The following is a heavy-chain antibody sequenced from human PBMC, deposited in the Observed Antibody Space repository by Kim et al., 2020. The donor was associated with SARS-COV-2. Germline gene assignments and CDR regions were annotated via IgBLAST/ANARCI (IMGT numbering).Heavy chain of an antibody. D-gene: IGHD2-2*01. CDR3: AREGIGYCSSTNCYRAFDI. Sequence: SETLSLTCTVSGGSISSYYWSWIRQPPGKGLEWIGYIYYSGSTNYNPSLKSRVTISVDTSKNQFSLKLSSVTAADTAVYYGAREGIGYCSSTNCYRAFDIWGQGTMVTVSS. CDR2: IYYSGST. V-gene: IGHV4-59*13. CDR1: GGSISSYY. J-gene: IGHJ3*02.